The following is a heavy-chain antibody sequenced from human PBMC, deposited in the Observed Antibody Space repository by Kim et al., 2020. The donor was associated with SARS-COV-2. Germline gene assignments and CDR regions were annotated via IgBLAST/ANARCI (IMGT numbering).Heavy chain of an antibody. CDR1: GGSISSYY. D-gene: IGHD2-8*01. Sequence: SETLSLTCTVSGGSISSYYWSWIRQPPGKGLEWIGYIYYSGSTNYNPSLKSRVTVSVDTSKNQFSLKLSSVTAADTAVYYCARFGMLEDGMDVGGQGTTVTVSS. CDR3: ARFGMLEDGMDV. J-gene: IGHJ6*02. CDR2: IYYSGST. V-gene: IGHV4-59*01.